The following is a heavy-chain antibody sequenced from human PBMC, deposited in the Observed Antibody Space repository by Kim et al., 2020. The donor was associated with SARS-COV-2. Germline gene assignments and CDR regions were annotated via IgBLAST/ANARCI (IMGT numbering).Heavy chain of an antibody. J-gene: IGHJ2*01. V-gene: IGHV4-34*01. CDR2: INHSGST. CDR3: ARGGGYGDYAWYFDL. Sequence: SETLSLTCAVYGGSFSGYYWSWIRQPPGKGLEWIGEINHSGSTNYNPSLKSRVTISVDTSKNQFSLKLSSVTAADTAVYYCARGGGYGDYAWYFDLWGRGTLVTVSS. D-gene: IGHD4-17*01. CDR1: GGSFSGYY.